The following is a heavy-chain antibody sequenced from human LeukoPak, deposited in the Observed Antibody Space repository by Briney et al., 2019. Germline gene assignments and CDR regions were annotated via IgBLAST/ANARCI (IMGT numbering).Heavy chain of an antibody. CDR1: SASISTYY. D-gene: IGHD3-10*01. CDR3: ATGYARTTYYYGSGTGWFDP. CDR2: IYHSGTS. V-gene: IGHV4-59*12. J-gene: IGHJ5*02. Sequence: SETLSLTCTVSSASISTYYWSWIRQPPGKGLEWIGYIYHSGTSNYNPSLKSRVTMSVDTSKSQFSLSLSSVTAADTAVYYCATGYARTTYYYGSGTGWFDPWGQGTLVTVSS.